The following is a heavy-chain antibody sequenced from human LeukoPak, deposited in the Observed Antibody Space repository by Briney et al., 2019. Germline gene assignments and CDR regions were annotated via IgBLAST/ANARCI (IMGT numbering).Heavy chain of an antibody. D-gene: IGHD2-21*01. Sequence: GGSLRLSCAASRFTFSNYWRSWVRQAPGKGLEWVANIKEDGSEKYYVDSVKGRFTISRDNAKNSLYLQMNSLRAEDSAVYYCARDLGCGPPGYWGQGTLVTVSS. J-gene: IGHJ4*02. CDR3: ARDLGCGPPGY. V-gene: IGHV3-7*01. CDR2: IKEDGSEK. CDR1: RFTFSNYW.